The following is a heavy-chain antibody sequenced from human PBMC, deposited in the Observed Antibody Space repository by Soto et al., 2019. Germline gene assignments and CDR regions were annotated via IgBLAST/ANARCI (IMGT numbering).Heavy chain of an antibody. J-gene: IGHJ4*02. V-gene: IGHV3-23*01. CDR3: ATGLRSVYGPFDS. CDR2: LSGGGDST. Sequence: GGSLRLSCAASGFMFSSYAMTRVRQAPGKGLEWVSALSGGGDSTYYAPSVRGRFAISRDNSKNTLYLQMNSLRAEDTAVYYCATGLRSVYGPFDSWGQGTLVTVSS. D-gene: IGHD5-12*01. CDR1: GFMFSSYA.